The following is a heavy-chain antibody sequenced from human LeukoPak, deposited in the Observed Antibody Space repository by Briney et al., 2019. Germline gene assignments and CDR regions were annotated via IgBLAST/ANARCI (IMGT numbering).Heavy chain of an antibody. CDR3: ARDSSGASYVV. D-gene: IGHD1-26*01. Sequence: SETLSLTCTVSGGSIRSGDNYWSWIRQPPGKGLEWIGYIYHSGSTYYNPSLESRVTVSVDTSKNQFSLKLGPVDVADTSVYYCARDSSGASYVVWGQGKLVTVSS. CDR2: IYHSGST. V-gene: IGHV4-30-4*01. CDR1: GGSIRSGDNY. J-gene: IGHJ4*02.